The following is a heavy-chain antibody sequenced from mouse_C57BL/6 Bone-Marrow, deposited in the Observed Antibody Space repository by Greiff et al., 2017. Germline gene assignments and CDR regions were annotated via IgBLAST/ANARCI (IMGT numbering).Heavy chain of an antibody. Sequence: VQLQQSGAELARPGASVKLSCKASGYTFTSYGISWVKQRTGQGLEWIGEIYPRSGNTYYNEKFKGKATLTADKSSSTAYMELRSLTSEDSAVYYCARGGYYSKGFAYWGQGTLVTVSA. CDR3: ARGGYYSKGFAY. V-gene: IGHV1-81*01. CDR2: IYPRSGNT. D-gene: IGHD2-5*01. CDR1: GYTFTSYG. J-gene: IGHJ3*01.